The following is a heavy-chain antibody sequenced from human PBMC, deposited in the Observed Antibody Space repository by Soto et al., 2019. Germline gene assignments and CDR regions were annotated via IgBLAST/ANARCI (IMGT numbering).Heavy chain of an antibody. CDR1: GFTFSSYG. D-gene: IGHD2-15*01. CDR3: AKDRDIVVVVAAFDS. CDR2: ISYDGSNK. Sequence: QVQLVESGGGVVQPGRSLRLSCAASGFTFSSYGMHWVRQAPGKGLEWVAVISYDGSNKYYADSVKGRFTISRDNSKNTLYLQMNILRAEDTAVYYCAKDRDIVVVVAAFDSWGQGTLVTVSS. J-gene: IGHJ4*02. V-gene: IGHV3-30*18.